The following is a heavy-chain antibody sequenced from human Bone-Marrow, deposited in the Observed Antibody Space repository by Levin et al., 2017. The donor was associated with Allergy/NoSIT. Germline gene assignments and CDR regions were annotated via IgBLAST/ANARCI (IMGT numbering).Heavy chain of an antibody. CDR3: AKGEDSNYDTYFDY. CDR1: GFTFSSYA. V-gene: IGHV3-23*01. J-gene: IGHJ4*02. Sequence: GGSLRLSCAASGFTFSSYAMTWVRQAPGKGLEWVSTVSSSGGSTFYAHSVKGRFTISRDNSKNTLYLQMNSLRAEDTAVYYCAKGEDSNYDTYFDYWGQGTLVTVSS. CDR2: VSSSGGST. D-gene: IGHD4-11*01.